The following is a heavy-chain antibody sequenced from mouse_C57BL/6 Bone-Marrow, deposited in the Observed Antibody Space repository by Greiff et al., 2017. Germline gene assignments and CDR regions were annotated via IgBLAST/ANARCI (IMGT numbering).Heavy chain of an antibody. CDR3: APLYYYYILDY. J-gene: IGHJ2*01. CDR1: GYTFTSYW. CDR2: IDPSDSYT. D-gene: IGHD2-4*01. Sequence: VQLQQPGAELVRPGTSVKLSCKASGYTFTSYWMHWVKQRPGQGLEWIGVIDPSDSYTNYNQKFKGKATLTVDTSSSTAYMQLSSLTSEDSAVYYCAPLYYYYILDYWGQGTTLTVSS. V-gene: IGHV1-59*01.